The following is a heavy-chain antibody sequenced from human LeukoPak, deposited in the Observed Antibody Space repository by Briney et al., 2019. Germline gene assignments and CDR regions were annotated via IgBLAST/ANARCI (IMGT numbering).Heavy chain of an antibody. D-gene: IGHD6-6*01. CDR3: APPYSSFITN. CDR1: GFTVSSNY. J-gene: IGHJ4*02. Sequence: PGGSLRLSCAASGFTVSSNYMSWVRQAPGKGLEWVSVMYSGGSTNYADSVKGRFTISRDNSKNTLYLQMNSLRAEDTAVYYCAPPYSSFITNWGQGTLVTVSS. V-gene: IGHV3-66*01. CDR2: MYSGGST.